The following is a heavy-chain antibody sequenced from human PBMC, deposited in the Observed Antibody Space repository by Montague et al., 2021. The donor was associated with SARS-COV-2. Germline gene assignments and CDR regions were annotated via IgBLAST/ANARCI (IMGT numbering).Heavy chain of an antibody. CDR2: ISYDGSNK. J-gene: IGHJ4*02. CDR3: ASELADYGDFDY. V-gene: IGHV3-30-3*01. D-gene: IGHD4-17*01. Sequence: SLRLSCAASGFTFSSYAMHWVRQAAGKGLEWVAVISYDGSNKYYADSVKGRFTISRDNSKNTLYLQMNSLRAEDTAVYYCASELADYGDFDYWGQGTLVTVSS. CDR1: GFTFSSYA.